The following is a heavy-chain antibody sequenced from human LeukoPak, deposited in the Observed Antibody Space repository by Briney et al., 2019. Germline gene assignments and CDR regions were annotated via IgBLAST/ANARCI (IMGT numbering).Heavy chain of an antibody. CDR1: SYSISSGYY. CDR2: IHHSGST. J-gene: IGHJ4*02. Sequence: PSETLSLTCAVSSYSISSGYYWGWIRQPPGKGLEWIGNIHHSGSTFYNPSLKSRVTMSLDTSKNQFSLRLSSVTAADTAVYYCARDQSYGRHYFDYWGQGILVTVSS. V-gene: IGHV4-38-2*02. D-gene: IGHD5-18*01. CDR3: ARDQSYGRHYFDY.